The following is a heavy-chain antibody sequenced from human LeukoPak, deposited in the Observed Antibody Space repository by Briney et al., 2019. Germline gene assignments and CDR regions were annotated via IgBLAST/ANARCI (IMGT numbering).Heavy chain of an antibody. CDR3: ARGNMIRFGGVS. J-gene: IGHJ5*02. CDR1: GYTFINYD. D-gene: IGHD3-16*01. V-gene: IGHV1-8*01. Sequence: GASVKVSCKASGYTFINYDINWVRQAPGQGLEWIGWLNPNSGNRGFARKFQDRVTLTRDTSISTAYMDLCSLTSEDTAVYYCARGNMIRFGGVSWGQGSLVTVSS. CDR2: LNPNSGNR.